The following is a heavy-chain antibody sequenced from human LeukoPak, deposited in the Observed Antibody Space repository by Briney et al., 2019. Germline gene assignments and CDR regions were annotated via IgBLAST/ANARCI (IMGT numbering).Heavy chain of an antibody. CDR3: ARGLFYYTGMDV. CDR2: IKQDGGET. CDR1: GFTLSNYW. V-gene: IGHV3-7*01. Sequence: PGGSLRLSCAASGFTLSNYWLTWFRQTPGKGLERVANIKQDGGETYYVDSVEGRFTISRDNAKSSLFLQMNSLRAEDTAVYYCARGLFYYTGMDVWGQGTTVTVSS. J-gene: IGHJ6*02.